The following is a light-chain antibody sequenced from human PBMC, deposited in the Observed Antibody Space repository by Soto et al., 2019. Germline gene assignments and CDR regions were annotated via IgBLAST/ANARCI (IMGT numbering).Light chain of an antibody. Sequence: EFVLTQSPATLSLSPGDRATLSCRASQSVSSYLAWYQQKPGQAPRLLIYDASNRATGIPARFSGSGSGTDFTLTISSLEPEDFAVYYCQQRSNWPPLTFGGGTKVEIK. CDR2: DAS. CDR3: QQRSNWPPLT. V-gene: IGKV3-11*01. CDR1: QSVSSY. J-gene: IGKJ4*01.